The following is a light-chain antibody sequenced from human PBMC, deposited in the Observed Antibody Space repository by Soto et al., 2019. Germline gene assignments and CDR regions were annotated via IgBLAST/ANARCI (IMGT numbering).Light chain of an antibody. J-gene: IGLJ2*01. Sequence: QSVLTQPPSASGTPGPGVTISCSGSSSNIGSNTVNWYQQLPGTAPKLLIYSNIQRPSGVPDRFSGSKSGPSASLAISGLQSEDEADYYCAAWDDSLNGVVFGGGTKVTVL. CDR2: SNI. CDR1: SSNIGSNT. CDR3: AAWDDSLNGVV. V-gene: IGLV1-44*01.